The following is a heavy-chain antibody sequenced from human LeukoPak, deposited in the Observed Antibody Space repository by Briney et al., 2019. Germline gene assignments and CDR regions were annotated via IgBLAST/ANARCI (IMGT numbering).Heavy chain of an antibody. CDR3: TSGYSSSWTVRRIDY. D-gene: IGHD6-13*01. CDR2: MSSGSTYI. CDR1: GFTFSRYS. J-gene: IGHJ4*02. Sequence: GGSLRLSCAASGFTFSRYSMNWVRQAPGKGLEWVSSMSSGSTYIYYADSVKGRFTISRDNAKNTLYLQMNSLRAEDTAVYYCTSGYSSSWTVRRIDYWGQGTLVTVSS. V-gene: IGHV3-21*04.